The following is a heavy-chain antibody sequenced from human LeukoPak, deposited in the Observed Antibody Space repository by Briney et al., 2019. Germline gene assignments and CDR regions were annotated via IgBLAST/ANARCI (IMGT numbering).Heavy chain of an antibody. J-gene: IGHJ4*02. CDR1: GGSISSSSYY. Sequence: SETLSLTCTVSGGSISSSSYYWSWIRQPPGKGLEWIGFIFYSGTTNYNPSLKSRVTISVDTSKNQFSLKLSSVTAADTAVYYCARANLYSSGWYFDYWGQGTLVTVSS. CDR3: ARANLYSSGWYFDY. CDR2: IFYSGTT. V-gene: IGHV4-61*01. D-gene: IGHD6-19*01.